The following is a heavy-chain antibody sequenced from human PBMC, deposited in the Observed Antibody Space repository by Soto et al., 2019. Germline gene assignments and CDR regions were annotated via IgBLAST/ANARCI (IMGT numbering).Heavy chain of an antibody. CDR2: IYYSGST. V-gene: IGHV4-39*01. J-gene: IGHJ5*02. CDR3: ARHEFGGGYCSSTSCDLGGYNWFDP. CDR1: GGSISSSSYY. Sequence: QLQLQESGPGLVKPSETLSLTCTVSGGSISSSSYYWGWIRQPPGKGLEWIGSIYYSGSTYYNPSLKSRVTISVDTSKNQFSLKLSSVTAADTAVYYCARHEFGGGYCSSTSCDLGGYNWFDPWGQGTLVTVSS. D-gene: IGHD2-2*01.